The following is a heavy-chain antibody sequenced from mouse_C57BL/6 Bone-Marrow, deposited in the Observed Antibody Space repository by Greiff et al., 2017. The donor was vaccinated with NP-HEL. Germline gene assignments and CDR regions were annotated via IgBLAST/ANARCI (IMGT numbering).Heavy chain of an antibody. CDR3: GRWGYYEDYFDY. J-gene: IGHJ2*01. Sequence: VQLKQSGPVLVKPGASVNMSCKASGYTFTDYYMNWVKQSHGKSLEWIGVINPYNGGTSYNQKFKGYATLTVDKSSSTAYMELNSLTSEDSAVYYCGRWGYYEDYFDYWGQGTTLAVSS. CDR1: GYTFTDYY. V-gene: IGHV1-19*01. CDR2: INPYNGGT. D-gene: IGHD2-4*01.